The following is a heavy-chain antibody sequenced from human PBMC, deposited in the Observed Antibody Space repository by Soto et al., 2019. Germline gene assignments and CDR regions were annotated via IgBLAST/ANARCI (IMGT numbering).Heavy chain of an antibody. D-gene: IGHD2-15*01. V-gene: IGHV1-3*01. CDR1: GYTSTSYA. CDR3: ARGPGGPDGPGDY. Sequence: ASVKVSCKDSGYTSTSYAMHWVCQAPGQRLEWMGWINAGNGNTKYSQKFQGRVTITRDTSASTAYMELSSLRSEDTAVYYCARGPGGPDGPGDYWGQGTLVTSP. CDR2: INAGNGNT. J-gene: IGHJ4*02.